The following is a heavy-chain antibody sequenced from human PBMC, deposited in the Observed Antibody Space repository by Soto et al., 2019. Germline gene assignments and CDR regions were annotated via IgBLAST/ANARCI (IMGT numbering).Heavy chain of an antibody. D-gene: IGHD2-21*01. J-gene: IGHJ5*02. CDR1: GGSISSFY. V-gene: IGHV4-59*08. CDR3: ARAPGDWGELTTSNWFGH. CDR2: IYYDGAI. Sequence: SETLSLTCTVSGGSISSFYWSWIRQPPGKPLEWIGYIYYDGAITHNPSLKSRISMSVDTSQRQFSLILNSVTAADTAVYYCARAPGDWGELTTSNWFGHWGQGILVTVSS.